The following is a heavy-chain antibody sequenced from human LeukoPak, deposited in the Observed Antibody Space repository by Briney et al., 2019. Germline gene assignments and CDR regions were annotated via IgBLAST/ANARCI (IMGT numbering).Heavy chain of an antibody. CDR3: ARETPRRGETRDGYR. CDR2: IKTDGSEK. Sequence: GGSLRLSCEGSGFTFSNYWMGWVRQAPGKGLQWVANIKTDGSEKYYVDSVKGRFTISRDNAKNSLYLQINSLRVEDTAVYYCARETPRRGETRDGYRWGQGTVVTVSS. D-gene: IGHD5-24*01. J-gene: IGHJ4*02. V-gene: IGHV3-7*01. CDR1: GFTFSNYW.